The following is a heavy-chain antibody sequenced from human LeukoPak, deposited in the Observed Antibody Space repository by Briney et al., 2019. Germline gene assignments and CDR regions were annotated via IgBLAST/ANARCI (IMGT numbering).Heavy chain of an antibody. V-gene: IGHV3-53*01. Sequence: ARRSLRLSCAASGFTVSSNYMSWVRPATGKGLEWVSVIYSGGSTYYADSAKGRFTISRDNSKNTLYLQMNSLRAEDTAVYYCAREGQDSSGYKHFDYWGQGTLVTVSS. D-gene: IGHD3-22*01. CDR1: GFTVSSNY. CDR2: IYSGGST. J-gene: IGHJ4*02. CDR3: AREGQDSSGYKHFDY.